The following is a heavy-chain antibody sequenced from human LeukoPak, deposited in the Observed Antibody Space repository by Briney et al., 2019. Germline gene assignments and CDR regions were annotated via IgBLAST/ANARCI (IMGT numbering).Heavy chain of an antibody. CDR2: IKQDGNEK. J-gene: IGHJ5*02. Sequence: GGSLRLSCAVSGFTFSDYWMSWVRQAPGKGLEWVANIKQDGNEKHYVDSVKGRFTISRDNVKNSLYLQMNSLRAEDTAVYYCARHTTLDLWGQGALVTVSS. CDR3: ARHTTLDL. V-gene: IGHV3-7*01. CDR1: GFTFSDYW. D-gene: IGHD1-14*01.